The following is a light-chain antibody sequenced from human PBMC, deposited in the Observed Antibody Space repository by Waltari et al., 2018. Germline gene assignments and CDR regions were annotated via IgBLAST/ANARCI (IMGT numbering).Light chain of an antibody. Sequence: QSVLTQPPSATGSPGQSVTISCTGTNIDVGASNYVSWYQQPPGNVPKLVIYEVTKRPSGVPDRFSGSKSGNTASLTVSGLQADDEADYYCSSYAHNNHFVFGTGTKVTVL. CDR3: SSYAHNNHFV. V-gene: IGLV2-8*01. CDR1: NIDVGASNY. J-gene: IGLJ1*01. CDR2: EVT.